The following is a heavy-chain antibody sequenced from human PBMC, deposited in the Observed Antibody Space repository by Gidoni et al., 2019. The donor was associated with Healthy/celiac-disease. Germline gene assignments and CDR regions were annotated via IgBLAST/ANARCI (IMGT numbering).Heavy chain of an antibody. Sequence: QVQLVQSGAEVTKPGASVKVSCKASGSPFTSFHFNWVRQATGQGLEWMGWMNPNSGNTGYAQKFQGRVTMTRKTSISTAYMERSSLRSEDTAVYYCARGQWCGGAYYYYYYMDVWGKGTTVTVSS. V-gene: IGHV1-8*01. CDR2: MNPNSGNT. CDR3: ARGQWCGGAYYYYYYMDV. D-gene: IGHD2-8*01. CDR1: GSPFTSFH. J-gene: IGHJ6*03.